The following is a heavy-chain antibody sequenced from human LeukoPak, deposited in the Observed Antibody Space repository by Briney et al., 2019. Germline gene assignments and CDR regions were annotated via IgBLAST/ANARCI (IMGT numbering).Heavy chain of an antibody. J-gene: IGHJ6*03. CDR2: MYYTGSS. CDR1: GGSISTYF. Sequence: PSETLSLTCSVSGGSISTYFWTWIRQAPGKGLEWIGYMYYTGSSNYNPCLESRVAISIDTSKNQFSLKLTSVTPADTAVYYCARGGYRSYYYVDVWGKGTTVIVSS. D-gene: IGHD3-16*02. V-gene: IGHV4-59*01. CDR3: ARGGYRSYYYVDV.